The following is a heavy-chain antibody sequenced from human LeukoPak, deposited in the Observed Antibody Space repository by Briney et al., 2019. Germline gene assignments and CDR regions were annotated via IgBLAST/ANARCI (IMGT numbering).Heavy chain of an antibody. D-gene: IGHD3-22*01. J-gene: IGHJ1*01. V-gene: IGHV3-23*01. CDR1: GFTFSSYA. CDR2: ISGSGGST. Sequence: PGGSLRLSCAASGFTFSSYAMGWVRQAPGKGLEWVSAISGSGGSTYYADSVKGRFTISRDNSRNTLYLQMNSLRAEDTAVYYCANRGVDDSSGYYYEYFQHWGQGTLVTVS. CDR3: ANRGVDDSSGYYYEYFQH.